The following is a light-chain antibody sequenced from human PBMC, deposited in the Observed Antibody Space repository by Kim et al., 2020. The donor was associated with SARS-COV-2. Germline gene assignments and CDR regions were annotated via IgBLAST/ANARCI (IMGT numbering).Light chain of an antibody. CDR3: QAWDSSTAV. V-gene: IGLV3-1*01. Sequence: SYELTQPPSVSVSPGQTASITCSGDKLGDKYACWHQQKPGQSPVLVIYHDSKRPSGIPERFSGSNSGNTATLTISGTQAMDEADYYCQAWDSSTAVFGGGTQLTVL. J-gene: IGLJ3*02. CDR2: HDS. CDR1: KLGDKY.